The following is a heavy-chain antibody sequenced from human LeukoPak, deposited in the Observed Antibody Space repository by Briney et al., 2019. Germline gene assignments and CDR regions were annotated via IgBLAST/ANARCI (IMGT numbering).Heavy chain of an antibody. J-gene: IGHJ5*02. CDR3: ARVALAYYYGSGTNWFDP. D-gene: IGHD3-10*01. CDR2: ISYDGSNK. V-gene: IGHV3-30*04. Sequence: GGSLRLSCAASGFTFCSYAMHWVPQAPGKGLKWGAVISYDGSNKYYADSVKGRFTISRDNSKNTLYLRMNSLRAEDTAVYYCARVALAYYYGSGTNWFDPWGQGTLVTVSS. CDR1: GFTFCSYA.